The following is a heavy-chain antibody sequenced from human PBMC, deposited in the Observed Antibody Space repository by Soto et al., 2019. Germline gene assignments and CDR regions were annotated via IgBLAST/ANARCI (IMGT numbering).Heavy chain of an antibody. J-gene: IGHJ4*02. CDR2: ISSTSNTI. D-gene: IGHD6-19*01. CDR1: GFTFSSYS. V-gene: IGHV3-48*01. CDR3: VKDNSGWYGDFFDY. Sequence: GGSLRLSCAASGFTFSSYSMDWVRQAPGKGLVWISYISSTSNTIFYADSVKGRFTISRDNANNSLYLQMNSLRVEDTAVYYCVKDNSGWYGDFFDYWGQGTLVTVSS.